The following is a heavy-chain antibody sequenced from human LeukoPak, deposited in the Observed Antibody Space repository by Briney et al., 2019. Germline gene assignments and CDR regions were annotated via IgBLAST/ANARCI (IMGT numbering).Heavy chain of an antibody. CDR1: GGSISSYY. CDR3: AGTRGGGGVDY. Sequence: SETLSLTCTVSGGSISSYYWSWIRQPPGKGLEWIGYIYYSGSTNYNPSLKSRVTISVDTSKNQFSLKLSSVIAADTAVYYCAGTRGGGGVDYWGQGTLVTVSS. D-gene: IGHD3-16*01. CDR2: IYYSGST. J-gene: IGHJ4*02. V-gene: IGHV4-59*01.